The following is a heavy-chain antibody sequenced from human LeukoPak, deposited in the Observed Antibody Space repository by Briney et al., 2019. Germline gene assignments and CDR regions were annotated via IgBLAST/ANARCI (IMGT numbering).Heavy chain of an antibody. J-gene: IGHJ4*02. CDR1: GFTFSSHA. V-gene: IGHV3-23*01. D-gene: IGHD3-10*01. CDR2: ISTSGGSA. CDR3: AKVLRGVVVPYFDF. Sequence: GESLRLSCAASGFTFSSHAMSWVRRAPGKGLEWVSGISTSGGSASYADSVKGRFTVSRDTSKNTLFLQMNSLRAEDTAVYYCAKVLRGVVVPYFDFWGQGTLVTVSS.